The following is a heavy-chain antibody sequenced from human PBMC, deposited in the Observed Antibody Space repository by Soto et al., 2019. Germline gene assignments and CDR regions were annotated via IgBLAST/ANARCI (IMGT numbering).Heavy chain of an antibody. D-gene: IGHD3-16*01. Sequence: QVRLVQSGAEVKKPGSSVKVSCKASGGTFSNHAISWVRQAPGQVLEWMGGIVPMFGTSNYAQKFQGRVTTTADKSTNTAYMELSSLTSEDTAVYYCARGDDFDYYYGVDVWGQGTTVTVSS. J-gene: IGHJ6*02. CDR1: GGTFSNHA. CDR2: IVPMFGTS. V-gene: IGHV1-69*06. CDR3: ARGDDFDYYYGVDV.